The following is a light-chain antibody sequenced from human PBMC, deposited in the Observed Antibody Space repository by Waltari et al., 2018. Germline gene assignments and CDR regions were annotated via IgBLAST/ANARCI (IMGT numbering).Light chain of an antibody. V-gene: IGLV2-23*02. J-gene: IGLJ1*01. CDR1: TRDVGSYNR. CDR2: EVI. Sequence: HSALPQPASVSGTPGQSITISCTGTTRDVGSYNRVSWYQQHPGKAPKLMICEVIKRPSGVSDRFSGSKSGNTASLTISGLQAEDEADYYCCSYAGSGTYVFGTGTKVTVL. CDR3: CSYAGSGTYV.